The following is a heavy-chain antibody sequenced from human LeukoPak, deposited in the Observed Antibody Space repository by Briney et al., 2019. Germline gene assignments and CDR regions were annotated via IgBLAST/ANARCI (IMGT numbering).Heavy chain of an antibody. CDR3: ARAYYDSSGYYEAAHYFDY. Sequence: GRSLRLSCAASGVTFSSYAMHWVRQAPGKGLEWGAVISYDGSNKYYADSVKGRFTISRDNSKNTLYLQMISLRAEHTAVYYCARAYYDSSGYYEAAHYFDYWGQGPLVTVSS. CDR1: GVTFSSYA. V-gene: IGHV3-30-3*01. J-gene: IGHJ4*02. D-gene: IGHD3-22*01. CDR2: ISYDGSNK.